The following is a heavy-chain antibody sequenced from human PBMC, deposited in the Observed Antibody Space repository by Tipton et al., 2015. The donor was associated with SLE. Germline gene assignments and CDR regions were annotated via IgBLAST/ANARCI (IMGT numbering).Heavy chain of an antibody. V-gene: IGHV4-4*08. CDR3: ARGGGAAAGLFDY. Sequence: TLSLTCTVSGGSISSYYWGWIRQPPGKGLEWIGYIYTSGSTTCNPSLTRRGTISVDTSKNQFSLKLSSVTAADTAVYYCARGGGAAAGLFDYWGQGTLVTVSS. D-gene: IGHD6-13*01. CDR2: IYTSGST. CDR1: GGSISSYY. J-gene: IGHJ4*02.